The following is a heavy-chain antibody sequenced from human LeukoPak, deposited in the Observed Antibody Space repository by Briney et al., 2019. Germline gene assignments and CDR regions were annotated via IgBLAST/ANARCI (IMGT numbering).Heavy chain of an antibody. V-gene: IGHV3-30*19. D-gene: IGHD3-10*01. CDR1: GFTFSSYG. J-gene: IGHJ4*02. CDR3: ARDRRPGTYYYGSGSLYPFDY. CDR2: IWYDGSNK. Sequence: GGSLRLSCAASGFTFSSYGMHWVRQAPGKGLQWVAVIWYDGSNKYYADSVKGRFTISRDNSKNTLYLQMNSLRAEDTAVYYCARDRRPGTYYYGSGSLYPFDYWGQGTLVTVSS.